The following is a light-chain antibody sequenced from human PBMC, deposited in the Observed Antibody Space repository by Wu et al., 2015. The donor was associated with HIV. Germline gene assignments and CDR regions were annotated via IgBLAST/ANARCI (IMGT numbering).Light chain of an antibody. CDR2: GTS. J-gene: IGKJ1*01. CDR1: QRXGNS. CDR3: QPYNNWPPWT. V-gene: IGKV3-15*01. Sequence: VSPREGATLSCRASQRXGNSFAWYQQKPGQAPRLLIFGTSTRATGIPDRFSGSGSGTQSTLTINIMQSEDFAVYYCQPYNNWPPWTFGQGTKVEIK.